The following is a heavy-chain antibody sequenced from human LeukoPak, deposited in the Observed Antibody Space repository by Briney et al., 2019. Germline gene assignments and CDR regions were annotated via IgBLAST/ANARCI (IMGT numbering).Heavy chain of an antibody. V-gene: IGHV5-51*01. J-gene: IGHJ4*02. CDR2: IYPGDSDT. Sequence: GESLKISCKASGYTFSNFWIGWVRQMPGKGLEWMGIIYPGDSDTRYSPSFQGQVTMSVDKSISTAYLQWSSLKASDTAMYYCGRRGGDGYNYIDYWGQGTLVTVSS. D-gene: IGHD5-24*01. CDR1: GYTFSNFW. CDR3: GRRGGDGYNYIDY.